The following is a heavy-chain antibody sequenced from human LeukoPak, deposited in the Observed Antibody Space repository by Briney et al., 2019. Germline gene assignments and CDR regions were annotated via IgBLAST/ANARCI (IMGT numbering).Heavy chain of an antibody. V-gene: IGHV4-39*07. D-gene: IGHD6-13*01. CDR1: GGSISSSNYY. CDR3: ARVAPYRSSWSQPFDY. Sequence: PSETLSLTCTVSGGSISSSNYYWGWIRQPPGKGLEWIGNIYYSGRTDYNPSLKSRVTISLDTSKNQFSLKLSSVTAADTAVYYCARVAPYRSSWSQPFDYWGQGTMVTVSS. CDR2: IYYSGRT. J-gene: IGHJ4*02.